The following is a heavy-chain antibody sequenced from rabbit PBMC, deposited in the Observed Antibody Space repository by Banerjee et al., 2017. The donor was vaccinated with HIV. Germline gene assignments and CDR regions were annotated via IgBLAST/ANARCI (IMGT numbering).Heavy chain of an antibody. CDR1: GFSFSSSYW. D-gene: IGHD6-1*01. V-gene: IGHV1S45*01. CDR3: ARAPYTGGAGYATVYYFNL. J-gene: IGHJ4*01. Sequence: QQQLEESGGGLVKPGGTLTLTCKASGFSFSSSYWIWWVRQAPGKGLEWIACIYTGSGSTYYASWAKGRFTITKTSSTTVTLQMTSLTAADTATYFCARAPYTGGAGYATVYYFNLWGPGTLVTVS. CDR2: IYTGSGST.